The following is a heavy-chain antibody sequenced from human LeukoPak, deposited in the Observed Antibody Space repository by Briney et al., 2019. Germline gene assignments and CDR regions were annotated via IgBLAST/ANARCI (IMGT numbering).Heavy chain of an antibody. CDR3: ARDYDYVWGSYRLY. J-gene: IGHJ4*02. Sequence: LSGGSLRLSCAASGFTFSSYGMHWVRQAPGKGLEWVAFIRYDGSNKYYADSVKGRFTISRDNSKNTLYLQMNSLRAEDTAVYYCARDYDYVWGSYRLYWGQGTLVTVSS. V-gene: IGHV3-30*02. D-gene: IGHD3-16*02. CDR2: IRYDGSNK. CDR1: GFTFSSYG.